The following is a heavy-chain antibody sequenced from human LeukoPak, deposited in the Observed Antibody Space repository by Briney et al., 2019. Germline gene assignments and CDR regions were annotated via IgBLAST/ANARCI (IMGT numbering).Heavy chain of an antibody. Sequence: GESLKISCKGSGYSFTSYWIGWVRQMPGKGLEWMGIIYPGDSDTKYSPSYQGQVIISADNSISTAYLQWSSLKASDTAVYYCARSYCTSNNCYPRWFDPWGQGTLVTVSS. J-gene: IGHJ5*02. V-gene: IGHV5-51*01. D-gene: IGHD2-2*01. CDR3: ARSYCTSNNCYPRWFDP. CDR2: IYPGDSDT. CDR1: GYSFTSYW.